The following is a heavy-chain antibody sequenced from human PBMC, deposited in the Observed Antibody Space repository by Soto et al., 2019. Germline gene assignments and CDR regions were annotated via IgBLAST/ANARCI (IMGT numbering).Heavy chain of an antibody. J-gene: IGHJ6*02. D-gene: IGHD1-7*01. Sequence: GGSLRLSCAASGFTFSSYVMSWVRQAPGKGLEWVSVISDSGGTTYYADSVKGRFTISRDNSKNTLSLQMNSLRAEDTAVYYCARDFIYTGWNYVDSGYYYGMDVWGQGTTVTVSS. CDR3: ARDFIYTGWNYVDSGYYYGMDV. V-gene: IGHV3-23*01. CDR2: ISDSGGTT. CDR1: GFTFSSYV.